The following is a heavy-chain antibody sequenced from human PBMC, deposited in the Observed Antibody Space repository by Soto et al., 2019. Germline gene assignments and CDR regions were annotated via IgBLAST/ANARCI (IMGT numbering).Heavy chain of an antibody. V-gene: IGHV4-59*08. CDR2: IYYSGST. CDR1: GGSISSYY. CDR3: ARHEISSSWDSVFWFDP. J-gene: IGHJ5*02. D-gene: IGHD6-13*01. Sequence: PSETLSLTCTVSGGSISSYYWSWIRQPPGKGLEWIGYIYYSGSTNYNPSLKSRVTISVDTSKNQFSLKLSSVTAADTAVYYCARHEISSSWDSVFWFDPWGQGTLVTVSS.